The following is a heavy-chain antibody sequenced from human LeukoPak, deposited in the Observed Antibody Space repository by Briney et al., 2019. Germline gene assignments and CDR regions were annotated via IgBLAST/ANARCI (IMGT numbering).Heavy chain of an antibody. CDR1: GGSFSGYY. CDR3: ARRVVPAARIAGRWFDP. D-gene: IGHD2-2*01. J-gene: IGHJ5*02. V-gene: IGHV4-34*01. CDR2: INHSGST. Sequence: SETLSLTCAVYGGSFSGYYWSWIRQPPGKGLEWIGEINHSGSTNYNPSLKSRVTISVDTSKNQFPLKLSSVTAADTAVYYCARRVVPAARIAGRWFDPWGQGTLVTVSS.